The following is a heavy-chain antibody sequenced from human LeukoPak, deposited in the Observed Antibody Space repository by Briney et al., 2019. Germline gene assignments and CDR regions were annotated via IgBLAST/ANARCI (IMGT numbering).Heavy chain of an antibody. CDR2: ISGVGTTI. Sequence: GGSLRLSCAASGFTFSDYYMNWVRQAPGKGLEGVSSISGVGTTIFYADSVKGRVTLSGENAKTSLYLKMNSLRDEGTAVYYCARDPISPQLEETAWGKGTTVIVSS. J-gene: IGHJ6*04. D-gene: IGHD1-1*01. CDR1: GFTFSDYY. V-gene: IGHV3-11*01. CDR3: ARDPISPQLEETA.